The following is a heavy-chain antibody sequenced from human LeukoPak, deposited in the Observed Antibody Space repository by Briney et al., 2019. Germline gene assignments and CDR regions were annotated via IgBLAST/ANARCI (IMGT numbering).Heavy chain of an antibody. D-gene: IGHD3-22*01. Sequence: SQTLCLTCTVSGGSISSYYWSWIRQPPGKGLEWVGYIYYSGSTNYNPSLKSRVTISVETSKNQFSLKLSSVTAADTAVYYCARRSSIVAGYNWFDPWGQGTLVTVSS. CDR2: IYYSGST. J-gene: IGHJ5*02. V-gene: IGHV4-59*08. CDR1: GGSISSYY. CDR3: ARRSSIVAGYNWFDP.